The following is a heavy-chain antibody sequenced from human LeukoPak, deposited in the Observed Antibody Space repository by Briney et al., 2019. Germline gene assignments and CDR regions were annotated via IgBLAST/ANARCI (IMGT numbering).Heavy chain of an antibody. CDR2: TSSSSSYI. J-gene: IGHJ4*02. V-gene: IGHV3-21*01. CDR1: GFTFNIYN. D-gene: IGHD3-10*01. CDR3: ARDYVGDPFDY. Sequence: PGGSLRLSCAASGFTFNIYNMNWVRQAPGKGLEWVSSTSSSSSYIYYADSVKGRFTISRDNAKNSLYLQMNSLRAEDTAVYYCARDYVGDPFDYWGQGTLVTVSS.